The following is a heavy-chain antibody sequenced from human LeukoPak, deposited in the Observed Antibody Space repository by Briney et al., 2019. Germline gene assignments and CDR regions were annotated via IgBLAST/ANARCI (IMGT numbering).Heavy chain of an antibody. CDR3: ARDARRSSGWYFFDH. CDR2: ISDGGSRT. Sequence: GGSLRLSCAASGFVFSSQDMGWVRQAPGKGLEWVSAISDGGSRTYYADSVKGRFTISRDNSKNTLHLQMNSLRAEDTAVYYCARDARRSSGWYFFDHWGQGTLVTVSS. J-gene: IGHJ4*02. D-gene: IGHD6-19*01. CDR1: GFVFSSQD. V-gene: IGHV3-23*01.